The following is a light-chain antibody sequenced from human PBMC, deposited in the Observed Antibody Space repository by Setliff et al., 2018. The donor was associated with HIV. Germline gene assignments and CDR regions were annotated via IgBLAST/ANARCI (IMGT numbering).Light chain of an antibody. CDR1: SSNIGAGNV. Sequence: QSVLTQPPSVSGAPGQRVTISCTGSSSNIGAGNVVHWYQQLPGTARKLLIFGNNNRPSVVPDRFSGSKSGTSASLAITGLQAEDEADYYCQSYDNSLSGSLFGGGTKVTVL. CDR3: QSYDNSLSGSL. V-gene: IGLV1-40*01. J-gene: IGLJ2*01. CDR2: GNN.